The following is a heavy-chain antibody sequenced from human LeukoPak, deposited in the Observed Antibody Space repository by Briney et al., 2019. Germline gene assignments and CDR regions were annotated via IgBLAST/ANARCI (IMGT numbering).Heavy chain of an antibody. V-gene: IGHV3-23*01. CDR1: GFTFSSYA. Sequence: GGSLRLSCAASGFTFSSYAMSWVRQAPGKGLEWVSAISGSGGSTYYADSVKGRFTISRDNSKNTLYLQMNSLRAEDTAVYYCAKETKGLRVTVPYMDVWGKGTTVTVSS. D-gene: IGHD4-17*01. J-gene: IGHJ6*03. CDR3: AKETKGLRVTVPYMDV. CDR2: ISGSGGST.